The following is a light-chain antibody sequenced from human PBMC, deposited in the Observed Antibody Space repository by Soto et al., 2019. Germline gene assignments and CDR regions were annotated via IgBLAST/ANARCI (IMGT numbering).Light chain of an antibody. J-gene: IGLJ2*01. V-gene: IGLV4-69*01. CDR3: QTWGTGIHVV. CDR1: SGHSSYA. Sequence: VLTQSPSASASLGASVKLTCTLSSGHSSYAIAWHQQQPEKGPRYLMKLNSDGSHSKGDGIPDRFSGSRSGAEWYLTISSLQSEDEDDHYCQTWGTGIHVVFGGGTTVTLL. CDR2: LNSDGSH.